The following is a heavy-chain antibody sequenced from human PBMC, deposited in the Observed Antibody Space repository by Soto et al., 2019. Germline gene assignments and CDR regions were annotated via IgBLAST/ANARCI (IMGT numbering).Heavy chain of an antibody. CDR1: GFSFSSYE. V-gene: IGHV3-48*03. CDR2: ISSSGSTI. CDR3: ARDHKGGYYYYGMDV. J-gene: IGHJ6*02. Sequence: GSLRLSCAAAGFSFSSYEMTLVCQAPGKGLEWVSYISSSGSTIYYADSVKGRFTISRDNAKNSLYLQMNSLRAEDTAVYYCARDHKGGYYYYGMDVWGQGTTVTVSS.